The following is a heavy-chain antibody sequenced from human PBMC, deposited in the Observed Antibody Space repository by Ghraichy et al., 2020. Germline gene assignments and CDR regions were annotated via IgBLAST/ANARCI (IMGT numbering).Heavy chain of an antibody. V-gene: IGHV1-18*04. J-gene: IGHJ6*02. CDR3: AKHYDFWSGFCYYYVMDV. Sequence: ASVKVSCKASGYTFTSYGISWVRQAPGQGLEWMGWISAYNGNTNYAQKLQGRVTMTTDTSTSTAYMELRSLRSDDTAVYYCAKHYDFWSGFCYYYVMDVWGXXTTVXXS. D-gene: IGHD3-3*01. CDR2: ISAYNGNT. CDR1: GYTFTSYG.